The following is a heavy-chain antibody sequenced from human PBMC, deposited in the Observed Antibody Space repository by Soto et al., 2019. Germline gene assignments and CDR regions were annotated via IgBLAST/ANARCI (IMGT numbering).Heavy chain of an antibody. CDR2: ISGSGGST. CDR3: AKIGGSGYCSSTSCYKYYYYYGMDV. Sequence: PWGSLRLSCAASGFTFISYAIIFFRHSPFKWLEWVSAISGSGGSTYYADSVKGRFTISRDNSKNTLYLQMNSLRAEDTAVYYCAKIGGSGYCSSTSCYKYYYYYGMDVWGQGTTVTVSS. V-gene: IGHV3-23*01. D-gene: IGHD2-2*02. J-gene: IGHJ6*02. CDR1: GFTFISYA.